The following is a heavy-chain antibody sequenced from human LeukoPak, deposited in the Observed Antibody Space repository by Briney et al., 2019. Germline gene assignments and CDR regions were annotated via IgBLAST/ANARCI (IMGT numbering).Heavy chain of an antibody. Sequence: GASVKVSCKASGYTFTGYYMHWVRQAPGQGLERMGWINPNSGGTSYAQKFQGRVTMTRDTSISTAYMELSRLRSDDTAVYYCARDELGPSGYDYYWGQGTLVTVSS. CDR1: GYTFTGYY. D-gene: IGHD5-12*01. J-gene: IGHJ4*02. CDR2: INPNSGGT. CDR3: ARDELGPSGYDYY. V-gene: IGHV1-2*02.